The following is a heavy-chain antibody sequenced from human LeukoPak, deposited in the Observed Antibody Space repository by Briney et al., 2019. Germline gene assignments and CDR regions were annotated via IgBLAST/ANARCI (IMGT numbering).Heavy chain of an antibody. CDR2: IYYSGST. V-gene: IGHV4-39*01. D-gene: IGHD6-13*01. Sequence: SETLSLTCTVSGGSISSSSYYWGWIRQPPGKGLEWIGSIYYSGSTYYNPSLKSRVTISVDTSKNQFSLKLSSVTAADTAVYYCARTKPAAARLKYYYYMDVWGKGTTVTVSS. CDR3: ARTKPAAARLKYYYYMDV. J-gene: IGHJ6*03. CDR1: GGSISSSSYY.